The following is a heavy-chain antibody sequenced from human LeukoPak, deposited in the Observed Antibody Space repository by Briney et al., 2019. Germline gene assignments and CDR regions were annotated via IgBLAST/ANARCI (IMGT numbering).Heavy chain of an antibody. Sequence: SETLSLTCTVSGGSISSSSYYWGWIRQPPGKGLEWIGSIYYSGSTYYNPSLKSRVTISVDTSKNQFSLKLSSVTAADTAVYYCAATYYYGSGSSSGNAYYYYYMDVWGKGTTVTISS. CDR1: GGSISSSSYY. CDR2: IYYSGST. V-gene: IGHV4-39*07. D-gene: IGHD3-10*01. CDR3: AATYYYGSGSSSGNAYYYYYMDV. J-gene: IGHJ6*03.